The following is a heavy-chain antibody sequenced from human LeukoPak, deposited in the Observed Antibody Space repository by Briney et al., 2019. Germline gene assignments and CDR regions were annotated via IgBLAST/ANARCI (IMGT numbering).Heavy chain of an antibody. CDR2: ISYDGSNK. CDR3: ARGSPIPRWLQLQEIDY. CDR1: GFTFSSYA. V-gene: IGHV3-30-3*01. Sequence: GSLRLSCAASGFTFSSYAMHWVRQAPGKGLEGVAVISYDGSNKYYADSVKGRFTVSRDNSKNTLYLQMNSLRAEDTAVYYCARGSPIPRWLQLQEIDYWGQGTLVTVSS. J-gene: IGHJ4*02. D-gene: IGHD5-24*01.